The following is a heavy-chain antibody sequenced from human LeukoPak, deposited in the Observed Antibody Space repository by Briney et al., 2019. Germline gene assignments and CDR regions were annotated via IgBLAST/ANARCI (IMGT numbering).Heavy chain of an antibody. D-gene: IGHD5-18*01. CDR2: ISGSGGST. CDR1: GFTFTSFA. J-gene: IGHJ6*02. CDR3: AKVATDTDYYYGMDV. V-gene: IGHV3-23*01. Sequence: GGSLRLSCATSGFTFTSFAMNWVRQAPGKGLEWVSAISGSGGSTYYADSVKGRFTISRDNSKNTLYLQMNSLRAEDTAVYYCAKVATDTDYYYGMDVWGQGTTVTVSS.